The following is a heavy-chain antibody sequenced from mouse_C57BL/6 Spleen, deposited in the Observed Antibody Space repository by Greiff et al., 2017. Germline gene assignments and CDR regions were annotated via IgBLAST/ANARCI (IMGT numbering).Heavy chain of an antibody. CDR3: ARPDDGYPLYYAMDY. J-gene: IGHJ4*01. CDR1: GYTFTSYW. D-gene: IGHD2-3*01. Sequence: QVQLQQPGTELVKPGASVKLSCKASGYTFTSYWMHWVKQRPGQGLEWIGNINPSNGGTNYNAKFKSKATLTVDKSSITAYMQLSSLTSEDSAVYYCARPDDGYPLYYAMDYRGQETSVTVSA. CDR2: INPSNGGT. V-gene: IGHV1-53*01.